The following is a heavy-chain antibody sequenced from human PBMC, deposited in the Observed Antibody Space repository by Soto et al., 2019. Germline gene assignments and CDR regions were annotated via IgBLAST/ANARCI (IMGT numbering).Heavy chain of an antibody. CDR2: IYHSGST. J-gene: IGHJ4*02. D-gene: IGHD5-18*01. V-gene: IGHV4-4*02. CDR3: ARTPWDGYTGYYLDY. CDR1: GGSISSSNW. Sequence: QVQLQESGPGLVKPSGTLSLTCAVSGGSISSSNWWSWVRQPPGKGLEWIGEIYHSGSTNYNPSLKSRVTISVDKSKNQFSLKLSSVPAADTAVYSCARTPWDGYTGYYLDYWGQGTLVTVSS.